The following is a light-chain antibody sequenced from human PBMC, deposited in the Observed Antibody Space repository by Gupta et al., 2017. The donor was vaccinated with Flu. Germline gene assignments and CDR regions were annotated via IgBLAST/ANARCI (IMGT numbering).Light chain of an antibody. CDR3: AAWDGSLTAGA. Sequence: HSVLVQPPSVSAAPGQYVSISCSGSNLNVGRQSVSWYQHLPGAAPKLLIYENDKRPSGIPDRFSGSKSGTSATLDIAGLQTGDEADYYCAAWDGSLTAGAFGGGTKLTVL. J-gene: IGLJ3*02. CDR1: NLNVGRQS. V-gene: IGLV1-51*02. CDR2: END.